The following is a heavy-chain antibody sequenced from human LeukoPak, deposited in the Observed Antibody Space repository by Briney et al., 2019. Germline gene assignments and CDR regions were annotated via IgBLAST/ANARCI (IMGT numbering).Heavy chain of an antibody. CDR1: GFTFSTYS. CDR2: ISSSGSFI. Sequence: GGSLRLSCAASGFTFSTYSMNWVRQAPGKGLVWVSYISSSGSFIYYADSVKGRFTISRDNAKNSLYLQMNSLRAEDTAVYYCTRDNSHLDAFDIWGQGTMVTVSS. J-gene: IGHJ3*02. V-gene: IGHV3-21*01. CDR3: TRDNSHLDAFDI.